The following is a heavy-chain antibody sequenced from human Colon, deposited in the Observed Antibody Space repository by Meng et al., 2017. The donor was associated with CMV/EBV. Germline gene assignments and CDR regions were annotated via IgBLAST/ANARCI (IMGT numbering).Heavy chain of an antibody. V-gene: IGHV3-23*01. CDR3: ARGEYSSAWYGGFVHY. D-gene: IGHD6-19*01. J-gene: IGHJ4*02. CDR2: ISYNSDTP. CDR1: GFTFTSYA. Sequence: GFTFTSYAMNWVRQAPGKGLEWVAAISYNSDTPYYADSVKGRFTISRENSKNTLFLQMNSLRDDDTAVYYCARGEYSSAWYGGFVHYWGQGTLVTVSS.